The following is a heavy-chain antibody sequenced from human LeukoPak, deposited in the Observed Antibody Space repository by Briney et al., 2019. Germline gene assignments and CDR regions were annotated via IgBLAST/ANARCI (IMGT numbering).Heavy chain of an antibody. Sequence: GGSLRLSCAASGSTFSSYAMSWVRQAPGKGLEWVSAISGSGGSTYYADSVKGRFTISRDNSKNTLYLQMNSLRAEDTAVYYCAKPGGLGYDFWSGYPTVFDYWGQGTLVTVSS. CDR2: ISGSGGST. J-gene: IGHJ4*02. D-gene: IGHD3-3*01. V-gene: IGHV3-23*01. CDR3: AKPGGLGYDFWSGYPTVFDY. CDR1: GSTFSSYA.